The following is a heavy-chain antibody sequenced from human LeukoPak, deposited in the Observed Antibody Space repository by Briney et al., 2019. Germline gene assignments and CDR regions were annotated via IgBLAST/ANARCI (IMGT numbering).Heavy chain of an antibody. J-gene: IGHJ3*02. CDR2: ISHSGST. Sequence: KTSETLSLTCTVSGGSISSYYWSWIRQPPGKGLEWIGYISHSGSTNYNPSLKSRVTISVDTSKNQFSLKLSSVTAADTAVYYCARDPPEFRIVGATGDAFDIWGQGTMVIVSS. CDR3: ARDPPEFRIVGATGDAFDI. CDR1: GGSISSYY. D-gene: IGHD1-26*01. V-gene: IGHV4-59*12.